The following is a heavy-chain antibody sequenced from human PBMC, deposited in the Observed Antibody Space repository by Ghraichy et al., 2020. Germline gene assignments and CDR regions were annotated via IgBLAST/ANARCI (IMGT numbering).Heavy chain of an antibody. CDR2: INHSGST. D-gene: IGHD6-19*01. CDR3: ARKRYSSCWYKGEYFQH. CDR1: GGSFSGYY. Sequence: SQTLSITCAVYGGSFSGYYWSWIRQPPGKGLEWIGEINHSGSTNYNPSLKSRVTISVDTSKNQFSLKLSSVTAADTAGYYCARKRYSSCWYKGEYFQHWGQGTLVTVSS. V-gene: IGHV4-34*01. J-gene: IGHJ1*01.